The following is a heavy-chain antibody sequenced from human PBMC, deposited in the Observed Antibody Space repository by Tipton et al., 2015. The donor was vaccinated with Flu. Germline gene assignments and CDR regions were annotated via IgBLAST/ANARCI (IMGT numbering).Heavy chain of an antibody. Sequence: GSLRLSCAASGFTFSGSAMHWVRQASGKGLEWVGRIRSKANSYATAYAASVKGRFTISRDDSKNTAYLQMNSLKTEDTAVYYCTRHSDYYDSSGYPFDYWGQETLVTVSS. CDR3: TRHSDYYDSSGYPFDY. V-gene: IGHV3-73*01. D-gene: IGHD3-22*01. CDR2: IRSKANSYAT. J-gene: IGHJ4*02. CDR1: GFTFSGSA.